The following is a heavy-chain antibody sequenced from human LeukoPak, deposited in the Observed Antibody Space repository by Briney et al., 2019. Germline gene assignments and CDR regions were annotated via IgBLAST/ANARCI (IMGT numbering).Heavy chain of an antibody. J-gene: IGHJ4*02. CDR1: GLTVSSNY. V-gene: IGHV3-53*01. Sequence: GGSLRLSCAASGLTVSSNYMSWVRQAPGKGLEWVSVSGGSTYYADSVKGRFTISRDNSKNTLYLQMNSLRAEDTAVYYCAKVVTVDYWGQGTLVTVSS. CDR2: SGGST. CDR3: AKVVTVDY.